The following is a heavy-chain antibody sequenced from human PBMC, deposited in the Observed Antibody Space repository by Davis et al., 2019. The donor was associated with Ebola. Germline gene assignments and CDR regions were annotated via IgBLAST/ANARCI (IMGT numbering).Heavy chain of an antibody. CDR1: GFTFSSYD. J-gene: IGHJ4*01. V-gene: IGHV3-13*01. Sequence: GESLKISCAASGFTFSSYDMHWIRQPTGKGLEWVSGIGLAGDTFYAASVKGRFSISRDNAKNSLYLPMNSLRAGDTAVYYCARDGGAVTALNYWGQGTQVTVSS. D-gene: IGHD4-17*01. CDR3: ARDGGAVTALNY. CDR2: IGLAGDT.